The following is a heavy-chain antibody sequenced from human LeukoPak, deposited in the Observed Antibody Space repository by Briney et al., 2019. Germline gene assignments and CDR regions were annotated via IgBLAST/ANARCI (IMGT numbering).Heavy chain of an antibody. CDR1: GGSISSGGYS. CDR2: INHSGST. CDR3: ARGPGTTDPFDI. J-gene: IGHJ3*02. Sequence: PSQTLSLTCAVSGGSISSGGYSWSWIRQPPGKGLEWIGEINHSGSTNYNPSLKSRVTISVDTSKNQFSLKLSSVTAADTAVYYCARGPGTTDPFDIWGQGTMVTVSS. D-gene: IGHD4-17*01. V-gene: IGHV4-30-2*01.